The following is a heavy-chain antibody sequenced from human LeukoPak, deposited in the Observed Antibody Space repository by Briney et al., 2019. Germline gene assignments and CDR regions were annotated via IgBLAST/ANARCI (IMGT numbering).Heavy chain of an antibody. V-gene: IGHV3-48*01. CDR3: ARDRMIVVVSNWFDP. D-gene: IGHD3-22*01. CDR2: ISSSSSTI. CDR1: GFTFSSYG. J-gene: IGHJ5*02. Sequence: GGSLRLSCAASGFTFSSYGMTWVRQAPGKGLEWVSYISSSSSTIYYADSVKGRFTISRDNAKNSLYLQLNSLRAEDTAVYYCARDRMIVVVSNWFDPWGQGTLVTVSS.